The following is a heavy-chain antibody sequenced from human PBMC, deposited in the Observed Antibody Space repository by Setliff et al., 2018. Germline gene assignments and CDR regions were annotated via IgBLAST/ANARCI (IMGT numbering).Heavy chain of an antibody. V-gene: IGHV3-21*01. CDR2: IISSGSHI. Sequence: GGSLRLSCAGSGFTFSSYTMNWVRQAPGKGLEWVSSIISSGSHIYYADSVKGRFTSSRDNAKNSLYLQMNSLRADDTAVYYCTRDCGLCSGGSCSYYGMDVWGQGTTVTVSS. D-gene: IGHD2-15*01. CDR1: GFTFSSYT. CDR3: TRDCGLCSGGSCSYYGMDV. J-gene: IGHJ6*02.